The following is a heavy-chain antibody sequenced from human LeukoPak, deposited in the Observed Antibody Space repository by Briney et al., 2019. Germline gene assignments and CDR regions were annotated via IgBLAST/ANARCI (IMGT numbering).Heavy chain of an antibody. CDR2: INAGNGNT. Sequence: ASVTVSCKASGHTFTSYAMHWERQAPGQRLEWMGCINAGNGNTKYSQKFQGRVTITSDTSASTAYMELSSLRSEDTAVYYCARDLLWFGADNWFDRWGQGTLVTVTS. V-gene: IGHV1-3*01. CDR3: ARDLLWFGADNWFDR. CDR1: GHTFTSYA. D-gene: IGHD3-10*01. J-gene: IGHJ5*02.